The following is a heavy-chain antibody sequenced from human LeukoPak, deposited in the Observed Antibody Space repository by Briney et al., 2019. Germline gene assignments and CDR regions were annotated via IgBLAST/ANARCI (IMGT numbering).Heavy chain of an antibody. D-gene: IGHD1-26*01. J-gene: IGHJ4*02. CDR3: AKVPRGSQYYFDY. CDR1: GFTFSSYA. V-gene: IGHV3-23*01. Sequence: GGSLRLSCAASGFTFSSYAMSWVRQAPGRGLAWVSAISGGGGSTYYADSVKGRFTISRDNSKNTLYLQMNSLRAEDTAVYYCAKVPRGSQYYFDYWGQGTLVTVSS. CDR2: ISGGGGST.